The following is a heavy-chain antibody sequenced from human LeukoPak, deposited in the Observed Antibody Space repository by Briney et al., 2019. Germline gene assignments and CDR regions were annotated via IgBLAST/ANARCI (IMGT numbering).Heavy chain of an antibody. J-gene: IGHJ3*02. CDR2: IYHSGGT. CDR1: GASISSYY. CDR3: ARENYYDSSGYSDAFDI. Sequence: PSETLSLTCTVSGASISSYYYHWIRQPPGKGLEWIGSIYHSGGTNYNPSLRSPVTISIDTSRNQFSLTMTSVTAAATAVYYCARENYYDSSGYSDAFDIWGQGTMVTVSS. D-gene: IGHD3-22*01. V-gene: IGHV4-59*01.